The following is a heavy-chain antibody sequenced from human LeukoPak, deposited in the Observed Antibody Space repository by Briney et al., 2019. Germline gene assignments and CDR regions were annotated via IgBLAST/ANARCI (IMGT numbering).Heavy chain of an antibody. J-gene: IGHJ4*02. CDR1: GNTFTSYG. CDR2: MSAYNGNT. CDR3: ARAPRGGYSSGWFRRYFDY. V-gene: IGHV1-18*01. D-gene: IGHD6-19*01. Sequence: ASVKVSCKASGNTFTSYGITWVRKAPGQGLEWMGWMSAYNGNTNYAQKVQGRVTMTTDTSTSTAYMELRSLRSDDTAVYYCARAPRGGYSSGWFRRYFDYWGQGTLVTVSS.